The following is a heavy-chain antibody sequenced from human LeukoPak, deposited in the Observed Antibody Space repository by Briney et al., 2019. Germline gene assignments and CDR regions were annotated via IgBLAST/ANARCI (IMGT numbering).Heavy chain of an antibody. D-gene: IGHD1-26*01. J-gene: IGHJ3*02. V-gene: IGHV1-58*02. CDR2: IVVGSGNT. CDR1: GFTFTSSA. Sequence: ASVKVSCKASGFTFTSSAMQWVRQARGQRLEWIGWIVVGSGNTNYAQKFQERVTITRDMSTSTAYMELSSLRSEGTAVYYCAACYSGSYFGAFDIWGQGTMVTVSS. CDR3: AACYSGSYFGAFDI.